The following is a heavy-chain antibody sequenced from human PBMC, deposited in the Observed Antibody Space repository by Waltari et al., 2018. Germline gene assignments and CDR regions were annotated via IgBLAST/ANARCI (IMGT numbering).Heavy chain of an antibody. CDR1: GFSFSSYT. J-gene: IGHJ6*02. Sequence: EVQLVESGGGLVKPGGSLRLSCAASGFSFSSYTMNWVRQAPGKGLECVSGISGSSNHTYYADSVKGRFTISRDNAKNSLYLQMNSLRAEDTAVYFCAKKAIGVPVAVHGLDVWGQGTTVTVSS. D-gene: IGHD2-2*01. CDR2: ISGSSNHT. CDR3: AKKAIGVPVAVHGLDV. V-gene: IGHV3-21*01.